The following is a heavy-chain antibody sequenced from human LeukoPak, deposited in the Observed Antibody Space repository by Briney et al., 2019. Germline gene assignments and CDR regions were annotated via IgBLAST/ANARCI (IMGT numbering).Heavy chain of an antibody. CDR2: INPSGGST. D-gene: IGHD5-18*01. Sequence: ASVKVSCKASGDTFIGYYMHWVRQAPGQGLEWMGIINPSGGSTSYAQKFQGRVTMTRDTSTSTVYMELSSLRSEDTAVYYCARTGYSYGSFDYWGQGTLVTVSS. J-gene: IGHJ4*02. CDR3: ARTGYSYGSFDY. CDR1: GDTFIGYY. V-gene: IGHV1-46*01.